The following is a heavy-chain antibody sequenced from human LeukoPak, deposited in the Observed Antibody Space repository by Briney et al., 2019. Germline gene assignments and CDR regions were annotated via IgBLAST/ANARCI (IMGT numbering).Heavy chain of an antibody. Sequence: PGGSLRLSCAASGFSVSSDYIGWVRQAPGKGLEWVAVISYDGSNKYYADSVKGRFTISRDNSKNTLYLQMNSLRAEDTAVYYCAKEGHGSSLDYWGQGTLVTVSS. CDR2: ISYDGSNK. CDR1: GFSVSSDY. D-gene: IGHD6-13*01. CDR3: AKEGHGSSLDY. J-gene: IGHJ4*02. V-gene: IGHV3-30*18.